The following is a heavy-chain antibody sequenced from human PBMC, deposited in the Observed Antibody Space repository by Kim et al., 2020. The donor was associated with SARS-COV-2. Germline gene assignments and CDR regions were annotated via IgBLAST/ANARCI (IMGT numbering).Heavy chain of an antibody. Sequence: TDGGTTDYAEPVKGRFTISRDDPKNTLYLQMNSLKTEDTAVYYCTTDLGYWGQGTLVTVSS. CDR2: TDGGTT. J-gene: IGHJ4*02. CDR3: TTDLGY. D-gene: IGHD1-26*01. V-gene: IGHV3-15*01.